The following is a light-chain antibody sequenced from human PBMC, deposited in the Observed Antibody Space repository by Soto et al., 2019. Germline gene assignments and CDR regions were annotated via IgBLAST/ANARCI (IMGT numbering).Light chain of an antibody. CDR1: QTITRG. V-gene: IGKV1-5*01. CDR3: QHYNSYSEA. Sequence: QTTQYTSTLSASVGGRVTITCRASQTITRGMAWYQQKPGKAPKLLIYYASTWESGVPSRFSGSRSGTEFTLTISSLQPDDVATYYCQHYNSYSEAFGQGAKVDIK. J-gene: IGKJ1*01. CDR2: YAS.